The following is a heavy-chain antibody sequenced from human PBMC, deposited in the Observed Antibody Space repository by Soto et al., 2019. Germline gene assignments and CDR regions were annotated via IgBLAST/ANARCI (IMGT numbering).Heavy chain of an antibody. CDR2: ISGSGGST. V-gene: IGHV3-23*01. J-gene: IGHJ4*02. CDR1: GFTFSSYA. CDR3: ALNPDYYDSSGPIDY. Sequence: AGGSLRLSCAASGFTFSSYAMSWFRQAPGKGLEWVSAISGSGGSTYYADSVKGRFTISRDNSKNTLYLQMNSLRAEDTAVYYCALNPDYYDSSGPIDYWGQGTLVTVSS. D-gene: IGHD3-22*01.